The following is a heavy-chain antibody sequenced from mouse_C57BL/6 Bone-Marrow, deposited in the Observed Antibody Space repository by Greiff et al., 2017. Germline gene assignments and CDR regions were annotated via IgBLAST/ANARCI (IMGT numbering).Heavy chain of an antibody. CDR1: GYTFTSYW. J-gene: IGHJ2*02. CDR2: IDPSDSYT. D-gene: IGHD2-2*01. CDR3: ARDGYDYFDD. Sequence: QVQLQQPGAELVKPGASVTMSCKASGYTFTSYWMQWVKQRPGQGLEWIGEIDPSDSYTNYNQKIKGKATLTVDTSSSTAYMLLSSLTSEDYAVYYYARDGYDYFDDWGKGTSLTVSS. V-gene: IGHV1-50*01.